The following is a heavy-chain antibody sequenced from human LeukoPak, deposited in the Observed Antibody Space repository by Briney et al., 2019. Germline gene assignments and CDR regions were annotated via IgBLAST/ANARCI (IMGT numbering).Heavy chain of an antibody. V-gene: IGHV4-61*02. CDR1: GGSISSDNNY. CDR3: ARGARWLQMYFDY. Sequence: PSETLPLTCTVSGGSISSDNNYWSWIRQPAGKGLEWIGRINPTGSSNYNPSLKGRLTMSVDTSKNQFSLNLRSVTAADTAVYYCARGARWLQMYFDYWGQGTLVTVSS. D-gene: IGHD5-24*01. CDR2: INPTGSS. J-gene: IGHJ4*02.